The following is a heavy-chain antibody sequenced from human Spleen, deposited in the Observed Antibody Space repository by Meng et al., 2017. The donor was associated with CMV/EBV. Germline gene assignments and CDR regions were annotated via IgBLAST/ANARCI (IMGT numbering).Heavy chain of an antibody. CDR3: ARDPRYTYGLYYFDY. V-gene: IGHV1-18*01. CDR2: ISADNGET. CDR1: GYTFTRYG. D-gene: IGHD5-18*01. Sequence: ASVKVSCKASGYTFTRYGISWVRQATGQGPEWMGWISADNGETNYAQKFQGRVTMTTDTSTNTAYMELWSLRSDDTAVYYCARDPRYTYGLYYFDYWGQGTLVTVSS. J-gene: IGHJ4*02.